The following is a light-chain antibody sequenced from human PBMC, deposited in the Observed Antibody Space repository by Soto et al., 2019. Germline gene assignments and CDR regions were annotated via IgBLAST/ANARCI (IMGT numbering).Light chain of an antibody. V-gene: IGLV2-14*01. J-gene: IGLJ1*01. CDR3: SSSASTHTYV. CDR2: EVN. Sequence: QSVLTQPASVSGSPGQSITISCTGTSSDVAFYNHVSWYQQHPGKAPKLLIYEVNNRPSGVSHRFSGSKSGNTASLTISGLQAEDEADYYCSSSASTHTYVFGTGTKVTVL. CDR1: SSDVAFYNH.